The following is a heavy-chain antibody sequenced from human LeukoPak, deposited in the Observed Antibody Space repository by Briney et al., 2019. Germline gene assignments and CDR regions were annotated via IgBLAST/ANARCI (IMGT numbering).Heavy chain of an antibody. J-gene: IGHJ6*03. CDR1: GFNFSGCS. CDR3: ARGYCSGGSCYSYYYYNYMDV. D-gene: IGHD2-15*01. V-gene: IGHV3-21*04. CDR2: ISSRSSDI. Sequence: GGSLRLSCAASGFNFSGCSMNWVRQAPGKGLEWVSSISSRSSDIFYADSVKGRFTISRDNAKNSLYLQMNSLRAEDTAVYYCARGYCSGGSCYSYYYYNYMDVWGKGTTVTVSS.